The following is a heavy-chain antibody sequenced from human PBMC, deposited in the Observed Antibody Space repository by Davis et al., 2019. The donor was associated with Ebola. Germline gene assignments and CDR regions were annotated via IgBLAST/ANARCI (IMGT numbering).Heavy chain of an antibody. Sequence: GESLKISCIVSGFTFSNYAMSWVRQAPGKGLEWVSSISGYDGTINYADSVKGRFTISRDTSTNTLYLHLNRLGVEDTAIYYYARDHVPPTYSNNGHFYYYGLDVGGQGTSVTVSS. CDR2: ISGYDGTI. CDR3: ARDHVPPTYSNNGHFYYYGLDV. J-gene: IGHJ6*02. D-gene: IGHD4-11*01. CDR1: GFTFSNYA. V-gene: IGHV3-23*01.